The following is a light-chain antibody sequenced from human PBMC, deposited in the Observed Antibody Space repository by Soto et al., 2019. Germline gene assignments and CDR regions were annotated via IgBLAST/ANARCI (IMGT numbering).Light chain of an antibody. CDR1: RSDIGDSNF. J-gene: IGLJ1*01. Sequence: QSVLSQPASVSGSPGQSVTISCTGPRSDIGDSNFISWYQQSPGKAPRLLIYEVNNRPSGVSRRFSGSKAGNTASLTISGLLEDEEADYFCASFRSGTILVFGSGTKVTVL. V-gene: IGLV2-14*01. CDR3: ASFRSGTILV. CDR2: EVN.